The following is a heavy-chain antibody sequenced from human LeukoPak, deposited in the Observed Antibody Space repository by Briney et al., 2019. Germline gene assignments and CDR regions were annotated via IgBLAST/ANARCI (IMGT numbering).Heavy chain of an antibody. D-gene: IGHD3-9*01. J-gene: IGHJ6*02. CDR1: GYTFTSYY. Sequence: ASVKVSCKASGYTFTSYYMHWVRQAPGQGLEWMGIINPSGGSTSYAQKFQGRVTMTRDTSTSTVYRELSSLRSEDTAVYYCARDALAGGYDILTGLIYYYGMDVWGQGTMVTVSS. V-gene: IGHV1-46*01. CDR3: ARDALAGGYDILTGLIYYYGMDV. CDR2: INPSGGST.